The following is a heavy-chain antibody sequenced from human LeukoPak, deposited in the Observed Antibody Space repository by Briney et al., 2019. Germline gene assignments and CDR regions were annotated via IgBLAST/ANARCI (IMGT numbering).Heavy chain of an antibody. CDR1: DGSFSGYY. D-gene: IGHD3-22*01. V-gene: IGHV4-34*01. Sequence: SETLSLTCAVYDGSFSGYYWSWIRQPPGKGLEWIGEINHSGGTNYNPSLKSRVTISVDTSKNQLSLKLSSVTAADTAMYYCARYSGYYLSYFDYWGQGTLVTVSS. J-gene: IGHJ4*02. CDR2: INHSGGT. CDR3: ARYSGYYLSYFDY.